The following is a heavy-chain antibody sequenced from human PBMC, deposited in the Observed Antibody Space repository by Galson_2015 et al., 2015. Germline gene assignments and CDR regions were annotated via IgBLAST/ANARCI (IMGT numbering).Heavy chain of an antibody. CDR1: GGSISSYY. D-gene: IGHD6-19*01. J-gene: IGHJ3*02. V-gene: IGHV4-59*01. CDR2: IYYSGST. Sequence: LSLTCTVSGGSISSYYWSWIRQPPGKGLEWIGYIYYSGSTNYNPSLKSRVTISVDTSKNQFSLKLSSVTAVDTAVYYCARARRSGSSGWYAAFDIWGQGTMVTVSS. CDR3: ARARRSGSSGWYAAFDI.